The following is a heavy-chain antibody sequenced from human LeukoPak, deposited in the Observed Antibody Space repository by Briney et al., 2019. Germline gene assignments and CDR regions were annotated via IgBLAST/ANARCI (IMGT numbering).Heavy chain of an antibody. CDR2: IYYSGGT. V-gene: IGHV4-59*08. Sequence: SETLSLTCTDSGGSISSYYWSWIRQPPGKGLEWIGYIYYSGGTNYNPSLKSRVTISVDTSKNQFSLKLSSVTAADTAVYYCARHEAVGSGWYFDYWGQGTLVTVSS. J-gene: IGHJ4*02. D-gene: IGHD6-19*01. CDR1: GGSISSYY. CDR3: ARHEAVGSGWYFDY.